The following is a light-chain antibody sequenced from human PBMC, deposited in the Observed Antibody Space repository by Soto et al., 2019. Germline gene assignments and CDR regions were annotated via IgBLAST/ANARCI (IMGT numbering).Light chain of an antibody. CDR1: SGHSSYA. CDR3: QTWGTGIVL. J-gene: IGLJ2*01. V-gene: IGLV4-69*01. Sequence: QAVVTQSPSASASLGASVKLTCTLSSGHSSYAIAWHQQQPDKGPRYLMKVNSDGSHTEGDGIPDRFSGSSSGAERYLTISSLQSEDEADYYCQTWGTGIVLFGGGTKVTVL. CDR2: VNSDGSH.